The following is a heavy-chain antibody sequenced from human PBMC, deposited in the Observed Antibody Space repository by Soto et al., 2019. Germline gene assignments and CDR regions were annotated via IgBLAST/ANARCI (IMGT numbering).Heavy chain of an antibody. CDR3: AKNRYYDILTGYYDY. CDR1: GFTFSSYA. D-gene: IGHD3-9*01. CDR2: ISGSGGST. V-gene: IGHV3-23*01. J-gene: IGHJ4*02. Sequence: PGGSLRLSCAASGFTFSSYAMSWVRQAPGKGLEWVSAISGSGGSTYYADSVKGRFTISRDNSKNTLYRQMNSLRAEDTAVYYCAKNRYYDILTGYYDYWGQGTLVTVSS.